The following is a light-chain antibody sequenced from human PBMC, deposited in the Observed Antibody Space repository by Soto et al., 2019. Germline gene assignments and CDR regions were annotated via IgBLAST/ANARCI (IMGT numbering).Light chain of an antibody. CDR2: WAS. CDR1: QSVLYSSDNKNY. Sequence: DIVMTQSPDSLAVSLGERATINCKSSQSVLYSSDNKNYLAWYQQKPGQPPKLLIYWASTRGSGVPDRFSGSGSGTDFTLTIASLQPDDFATYYCQQYETFSGTFGPGTKVEI. V-gene: IGKV4-1*01. CDR3: QQYETFSGT. J-gene: IGKJ1*01.